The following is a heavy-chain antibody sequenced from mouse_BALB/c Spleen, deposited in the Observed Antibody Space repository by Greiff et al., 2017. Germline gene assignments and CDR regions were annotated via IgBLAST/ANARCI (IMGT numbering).Heavy chain of an antibody. D-gene: IGHD2-10*01. Sequence: EVKLVESGGGLVQPGGSLKLSCAASGFTFSSYAMSWVRQSPEKRLEWVAEISSGGSYTYYPDTVTGRFTISRDNAKNTLYLEMSSLRSEDTAMYYCARAYYGNHAMDYWGQGTSVTVSS. CDR3: ARAYYGNHAMDY. V-gene: IGHV5-9-4*01. CDR2: ISSGGSYT. J-gene: IGHJ4*01. CDR1: GFTFSSYA.